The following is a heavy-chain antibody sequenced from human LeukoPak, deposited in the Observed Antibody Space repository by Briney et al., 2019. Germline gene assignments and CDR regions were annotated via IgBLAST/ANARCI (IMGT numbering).Heavy chain of an antibody. J-gene: IGHJ4*02. D-gene: IGHD3-10*01. Sequence: GASVKVSCKASGYTFTSYGISWVRQAPGQGLEWMGWISAYNGNTNYAQKLQGRVTMTTDTSTSTAYMELRSLRSDDTAVYYCASGSRYYGSGSYDYWGQGTLVTVSS. CDR3: ASGSRYYGSGSYDY. CDR1: GYTFTSYG. CDR2: ISAYNGNT. V-gene: IGHV1-18*01.